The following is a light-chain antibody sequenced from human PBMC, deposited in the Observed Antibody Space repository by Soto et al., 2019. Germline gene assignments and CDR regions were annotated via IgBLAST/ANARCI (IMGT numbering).Light chain of an antibody. V-gene: IGKV1-5*03. Sequence: DIQMTQSPSTLSASVGDRVIITCRASQSISSWLAWYQQKPGKAPNLLIYWASTLKSGIPSRFSGSGSGTEFTLTISSLQPDDFSTYYSQQYDRASWTFGAGTKVEIK. CDR2: WAS. J-gene: IGKJ1*01. CDR1: QSISSW. CDR3: QQYDRASWT.